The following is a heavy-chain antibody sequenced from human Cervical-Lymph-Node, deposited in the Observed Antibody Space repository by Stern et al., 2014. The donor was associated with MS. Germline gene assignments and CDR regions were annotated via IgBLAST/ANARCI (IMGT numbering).Heavy chain of an antibody. CDR2: FDPEDGET. CDR1: GHPLSELA. J-gene: IGHJ4*02. V-gene: IGHV1-24*01. D-gene: IGHD3-10*01. CDR3: ATERGVK. Sequence: QVQLEKTGAEVKKPGASVTVSCNVAGHPLSELAMHWLRQLPTRGLEWMGQFDPEDGETVYAQQFQGRLSMTEDTSTGTAYMTLTALRSEDTAVYYCATERGVKWGKGTLVTV.